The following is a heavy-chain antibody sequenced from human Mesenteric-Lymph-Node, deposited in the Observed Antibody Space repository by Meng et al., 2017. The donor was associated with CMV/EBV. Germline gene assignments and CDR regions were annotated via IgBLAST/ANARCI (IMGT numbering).Heavy chain of an antibody. Sequence: GESLKISCVASGFTFDNYDMSWVRQAPGKGLEWVSDINWNGGSTDYADSVKGRFTISRDNAKNSLHLQMNSLRVEDTALYYCARVQTWIQLWTYFDYWGQGTLVTVSS. D-gene: IGHD5-18*01. CDR2: INWNGGST. CDR1: GFTFDNYD. V-gene: IGHV3-20*04. J-gene: IGHJ4*02. CDR3: ARVQTWIQLWTYFDY.